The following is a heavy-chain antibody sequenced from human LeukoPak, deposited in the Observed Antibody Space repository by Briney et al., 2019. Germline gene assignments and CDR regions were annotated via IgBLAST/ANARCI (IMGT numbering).Heavy chain of an antibody. V-gene: IGHV5-51*03. Sequence: SGESLKISCKGSGYSFTSYWIGWVRQMPGKGLEWMGIIYPGDSDTRYSPSFQSQVTISADKSISPAYLQWSSLKASDTAMYYCARRPYYYDSSGYYFDYWGQGTLVTVSS. CDR3: ARRPYYYDSSGYYFDY. CDR2: IYPGDSDT. J-gene: IGHJ4*02. D-gene: IGHD3-22*01. CDR1: GYSFTSYW.